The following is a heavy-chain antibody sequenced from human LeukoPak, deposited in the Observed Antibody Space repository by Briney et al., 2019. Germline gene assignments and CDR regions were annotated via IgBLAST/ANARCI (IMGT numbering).Heavy chain of an antibody. CDR2: IAYGKSNK. Sequence: GGSLRLSCAASGFTFRDYNIHWVRQAPGKGLEWVTFIAYGKSNKYYADSVKGRFTISRDNSKNTLYLQMNSLRVEDTAVYYCARDLGSGSFGFDIWGQGTMVTVSS. CDR1: GFTFRDYN. CDR3: ARDLGSGSFGFDI. V-gene: IGHV3-30*02. J-gene: IGHJ3*02. D-gene: IGHD3-10*01.